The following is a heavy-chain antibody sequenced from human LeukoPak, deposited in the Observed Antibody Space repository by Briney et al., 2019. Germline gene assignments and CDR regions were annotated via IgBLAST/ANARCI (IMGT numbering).Heavy chain of an antibody. CDR1: GGSTGSDY. V-gene: IGHV4-59*01. Sequence: SETLSLTCTVSGGSTGSDYWSWIRQPPGKGLEWIAYVYYSGVTSYNPSLKSRVAISIDTSKNQFSLKLSSVTAADTAVYYCARDLRIAAAGPGAYYYGMDVWGQGTTVTVS. CDR2: VYYSGVT. CDR3: ARDLRIAAAGPGAYYYGMDV. J-gene: IGHJ6*02. D-gene: IGHD6-13*01.